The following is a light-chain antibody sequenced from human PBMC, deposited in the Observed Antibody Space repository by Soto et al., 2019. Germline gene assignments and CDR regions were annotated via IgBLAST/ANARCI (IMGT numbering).Light chain of an antibody. J-gene: IGKJ5*01. Sequence: EIVMTQSPATLSVSPGERATLSCRARQSVSNNLAWYQQKPGQAPRLLIYYASTRATGIPARFSGSGSGTEFTLTISSLQSEDFALYYCQQYNNWPPITFGQGTRLEIK. CDR1: QSVSNN. V-gene: IGKV3-15*01. CDR3: QQYNNWPPIT. CDR2: YAS.